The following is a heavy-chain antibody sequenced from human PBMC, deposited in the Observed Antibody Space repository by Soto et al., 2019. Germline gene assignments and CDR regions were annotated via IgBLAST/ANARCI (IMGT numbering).Heavy chain of an antibody. CDR2: ISYDGGNK. CDR3: ACAGVLDVTRPWSLVDS. Sequence: QVQLVASGGGVVQPGRSLRLSCAASGFTFSSYAMHWVRQAPGKGLEWVAVISYDGGNKYYADSVKGRFTISRDNSKNXLYLQMSSLGAEYPAVYYCACAGVLDVTRPWSLVDSWGHGTLVTVSS. V-gene: IGHV3-30-3*01. CDR1: GFTFSSYA. J-gene: IGHJ5*01. D-gene: IGHD2-8*02.